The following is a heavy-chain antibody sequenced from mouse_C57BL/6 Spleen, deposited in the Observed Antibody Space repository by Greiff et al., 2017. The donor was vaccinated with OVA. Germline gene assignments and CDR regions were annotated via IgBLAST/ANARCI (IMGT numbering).Heavy chain of an antibody. J-gene: IGHJ1*03. V-gene: IGHV1-22*01. CDR2: INPNNGGT. Sequence: VQLQQSGPELVKPGASVKMSCKASGYTFTDYNMHWVKQSHGKSLEWIGYINPNNGGTSYNQKFKGKATLTVNKSSSTAYMELRSLTSEDSAVYYCARYYDYDGYFDVWGTGTTVPVSS. CDR3: ARYYDYDGYFDV. CDR1: GYTFTDYN. D-gene: IGHD2-4*01.